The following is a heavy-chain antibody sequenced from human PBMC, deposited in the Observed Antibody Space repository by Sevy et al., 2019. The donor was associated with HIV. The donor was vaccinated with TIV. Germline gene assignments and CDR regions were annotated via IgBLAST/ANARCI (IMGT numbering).Heavy chain of an antibody. Sequence: GGSLRLSCAASGFTFDGYAMHWVRQAPGKGLEWVSGISWNSGRTGYADFVKGRFTISRDNAKNSLYMQMNSLRAEDTALYYCASIRGMHDAFDIWGQGTLVTVSS. D-gene: IGHD1-20*01. CDR1: GFTFDGYA. CDR2: ISWNSGRT. V-gene: IGHV3-9*01. J-gene: IGHJ3*02. CDR3: ASIRGMHDAFDI.